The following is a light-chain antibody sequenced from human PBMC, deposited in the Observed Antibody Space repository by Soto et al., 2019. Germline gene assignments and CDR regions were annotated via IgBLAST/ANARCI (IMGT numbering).Light chain of an antibody. V-gene: IGKV1-9*01. J-gene: IGKJ4*01. CDR1: QGISSN. CDR2: TAS. CDR3: QQLNGYPLT. Sequence: DIQVTQSPSFLSASVGDRVTITCRASQGISSNLAWYQQKPGKAPNILIYTASTLQSGVPSRFSGSGSGTEFTLTISSLQPEDIATYYCQQLNGYPLTFGGGTKVEI.